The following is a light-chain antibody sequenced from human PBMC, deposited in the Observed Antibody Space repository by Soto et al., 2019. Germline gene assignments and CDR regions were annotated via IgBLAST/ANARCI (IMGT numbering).Light chain of an antibody. J-gene: IGKJ2*01. V-gene: IGKV3-20*01. Sequence: EIVLTQSPGTLSLSPGERATLSCRASRSVSSTYLAWYQQKPGQAPRLLIYGASSRATGIPDRFSGSGSGTYFTLTISRLEPEDFAVYYFQQYGSSPPYTFGQGTKLEIK. CDR3: QQYGSSPPYT. CDR1: RSVSSTY. CDR2: GAS.